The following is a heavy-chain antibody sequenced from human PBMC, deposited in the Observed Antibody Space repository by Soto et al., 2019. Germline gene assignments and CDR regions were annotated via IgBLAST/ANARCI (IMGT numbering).Heavy chain of an antibody. CDR1: GFRFDDYG. Sequence: GASLKISCAASGFRFDDYGMSWVRQVPGKRLEWVAGINWNGRTKDYVDSVKGRFTISRDTAKSSVYLQMNSLRAEDTALYFCARASTRGRYFDWLIFPLGHWGQGTLVTVSS. CDR2: INWNGRTK. D-gene: IGHD3-9*01. CDR3: ARASTRGRYFDWLIFPLGH. V-gene: IGHV3-20*04. J-gene: IGHJ4*02.